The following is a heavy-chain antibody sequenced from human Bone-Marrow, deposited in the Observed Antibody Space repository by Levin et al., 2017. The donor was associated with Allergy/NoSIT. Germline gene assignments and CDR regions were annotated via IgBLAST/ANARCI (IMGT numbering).Heavy chain of an antibody. J-gene: IGHJ6*02. D-gene: IGHD3-10*01. CDR2: INHSGST. Sequence: PSETLSLTCAVYGGSFSPYYWSWIRQPPGKGLEWIGEINHSGSTNYNPSLKSRVTISLDTSKNQFSLRLSSVTAADTAVYYCARVGYGSGSYYNTYRRRLYYGMDVWGQGTTVTVSS. CDR1: GGSFSPYY. CDR3: ARVGYGSGSYYNTYRRRLYYGMDV. V-gene: IGHV4-34*01.